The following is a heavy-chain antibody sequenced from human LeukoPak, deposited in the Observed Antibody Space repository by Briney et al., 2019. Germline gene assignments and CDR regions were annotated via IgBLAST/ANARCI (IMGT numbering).Heavy chain of an antibody. CDR1: GFTFSSYA. J-gene: IGHJ4*02. CDR2: ISGSGGST. Sequence: GGSLRLSCAASGFTFSSYAMHWVRQAPGKGLEWVSAISGSGGSTYYADSVKGRFTISRDISKNMLYLQMNSLRTEGTALYYCAKDWNWGFDYWGQGTLVAVSS. D-gene: IGHD7-27*01. CDR3: AKDWNWGFDY. V-gene: IGHV3-23*01.